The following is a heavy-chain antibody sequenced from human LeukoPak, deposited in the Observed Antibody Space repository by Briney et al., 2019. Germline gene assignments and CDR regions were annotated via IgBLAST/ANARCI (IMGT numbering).Heavy chain of an antibody. D-gene: IGHD6-13*01. CDR3: ARLYSSSWYYYYYYMDV. CDR1: GYTFTSYD. Sequence: ASVKVSCKASGYTFTSYDINWVRQATGQGLEWMRWMNPNSGNTGYAQKFQGRVTMTRNTSISTAYMELSSLRSEDTAVYYCARLYSSSWYYYYYYMDVWGKGTTVTISS. J-gene: IGHJ6*03. V-gene: IGHV1-8*01. CDR2: MNPNSGNT.